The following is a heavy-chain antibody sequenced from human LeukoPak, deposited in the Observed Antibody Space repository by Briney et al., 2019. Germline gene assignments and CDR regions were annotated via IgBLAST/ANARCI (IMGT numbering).Heavy chain of an antibody. V-gene: IGHV3-30*02. Sequence: GGSLRLSCTASGFTFNTYAMHWVRQAPGKGLEWVAFIQYGGNAKHYADSVTGRFTISRDISTNTLYLQMNSLRADDTAVYYCVSHPRGYGIFHIWGQGTMLTVSS. CDR2: IQYGGNAK. J-gene: IGHJ3*02. CDR3: VSHPRGYGIFHI. D-gene: IGHD5-12*01. CDR1: GFTFNTYA.